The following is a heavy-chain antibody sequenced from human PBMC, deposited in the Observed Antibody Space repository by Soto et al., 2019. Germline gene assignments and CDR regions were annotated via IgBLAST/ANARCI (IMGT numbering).Heavy chain of an antibody. D-gene: IGHD3-3*01. CDR3: ARYDFWSGYDQTYYFDY. Sequence: GGSLRLSCAASGFTFSSYWMSWVRQAPGKGLEWVANIKQDGSEKYYVDSVKGRFTISRDNAKNSLYLQMNSLRAEDTAVYYCARYDFWSGYDQTYYFDYWGQGTLVTVSS. CDR1: GFTFSSYW. J-gene: IGHJ4*02. V-gene: IGHV3-7*05. CDR2: IKQDGSEK.